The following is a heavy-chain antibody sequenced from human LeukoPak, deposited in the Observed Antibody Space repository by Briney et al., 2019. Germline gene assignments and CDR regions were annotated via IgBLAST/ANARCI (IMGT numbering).Heavy chain of an antibody. CDR1: GYTFTSYY. V-gene: IGHV1-46*01. CDR2: INPSGGST. Sequence: ASVKVSCKASGYTFTSYYMHWVRRAPGQGLEWMGIINPSGGSTSYAQKFQGRVTMTRDMSTSTVYMELSSLRSEDTAVYYCARGSGSSSSGGNWFDPWGQGTLVTVSS. CDR3: ARGSGSSSSGGNWFDP. D-gene: IGHD6-6*01. J-gene: IGHJ5*02.